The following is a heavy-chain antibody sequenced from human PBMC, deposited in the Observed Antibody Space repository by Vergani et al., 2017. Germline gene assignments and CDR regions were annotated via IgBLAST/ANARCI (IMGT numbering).Heavy chain of an antibody. D-gene: IGHD4-17*01. CDR2: IIPIFGTA. J-gene: IGHJ4*02. CDR1: GGTFSSYA. V-gene: IGHV1-69*14. Sequence: QVQLVQSGADVKKPGSSVQVSCKASGGTFSSYAIRWVRQAPGQGLEWMGRIIPIFGTANYAQKVQGRVTITADTSTSTTYMELRRLRSEDTAVYDCAGVTDYGDCDGPPKDYWGQGTLVTVSA. CDR3: AGVTDYGDCDGPPKDY.